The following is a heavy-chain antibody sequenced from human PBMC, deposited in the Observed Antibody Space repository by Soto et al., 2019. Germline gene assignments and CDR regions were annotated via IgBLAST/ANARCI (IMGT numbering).Heavy chain of an antibody. Sequence: QLQLQESGPGLVKPSETLSLTCTVSGASISSRSHYWGWIRQSPGKHLEWIGSSFCRGSTHYNPSLKTRVTISVDTSKNQVSLKVYSVTAADTAVYYCATADGFGVVTPFFEYWGQGILVTVSS. CDR2: SFCRGST. J-gene: IGHJ4*02. CDR3: ATADGFGVVTPFFEY. V-gene: IGHV4-39*01. CDR1: GASISSRSHY. D-gene: IGHD3-3*01.